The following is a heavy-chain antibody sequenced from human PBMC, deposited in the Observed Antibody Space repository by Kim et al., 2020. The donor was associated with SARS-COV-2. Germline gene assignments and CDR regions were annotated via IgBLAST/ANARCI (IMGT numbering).Heavy chain of an antibody. V-gene: IGHV1-2*02. D-gene: IGHD6-6*01. CDR1: GYTFTGYY. J-gene: IGHJ5*02. CDR3: ARDSDKGDIADRGVRYNWFDP. Sequence: ASVKVSCKASGYTFTGYYMHWVRQAPGQGLEWMGWINPNSGGTNYAQKFQGRVTMTRDTSISTAYMELSRLRSDDTAVYYCARDSDKGDIADRGVRYNWFDPWGQGTLVTVSS. CDR2: INPNSGGT.